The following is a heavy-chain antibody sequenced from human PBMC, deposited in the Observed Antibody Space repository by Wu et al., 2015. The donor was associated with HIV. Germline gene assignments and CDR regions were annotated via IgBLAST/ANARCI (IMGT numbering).Heavy chain of an antibody. V-gene: IGHV1-18*01. CDR2: ISAYNGNT. CDR3: VRDQQWPTQYYNYYGMDV. D-gene: IGHD6-19*01. Sequence: QVQVVQSGAEVKKPGASVKVSCKASGYTFTSYGISWVRQAPGQGLEWMGWISAYNGNTNYAQKFQGRVTMTTDTSTNTAYMELRSLRSDDTAVYYCVRDQQWPTQYYNYYGMDVWAEGTTVTVSS. J-gene: IGHJ6*02. CDR1: GYTFTSYG.